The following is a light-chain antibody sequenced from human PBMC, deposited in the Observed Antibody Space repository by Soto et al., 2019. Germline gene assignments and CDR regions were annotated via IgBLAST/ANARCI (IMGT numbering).Light chain of an antibody. Sequence: DIQMTQSPSSLSASVGDRVTITCRASQDISNHLAWYQQKPGKVPDLLIYATSTLQSGVPPRFSGSGFGTSFSLTIISLQPEDFATYYCQRYNSASTFGPGTKVEIK. V-gene: IGKV1-27*01. J-gene: IGKJ1*01. CDR1: QDISNH. CDR3: QRYNSAST. CDR2: ATS.